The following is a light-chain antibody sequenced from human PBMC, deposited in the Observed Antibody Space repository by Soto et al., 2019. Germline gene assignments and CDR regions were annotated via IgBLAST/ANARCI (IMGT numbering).Light chain of an antibody. J-gene: IGLJ1*01. CDR3: SAYSDIDTKV. V-gene: IGLV2-14*03. CDR2: EVN. CDR1: SSDVGAYIY. Sequence: QSVLTQPASVSGSPGQSITISCGGTSSDVGAYIYVSWYQQFPGKAPKLILYEVNNRPSGVSNRFSGSKSDTTASLTISVLQPEDEADYYCSAYSDIDTKVFGTGTKVTVL.